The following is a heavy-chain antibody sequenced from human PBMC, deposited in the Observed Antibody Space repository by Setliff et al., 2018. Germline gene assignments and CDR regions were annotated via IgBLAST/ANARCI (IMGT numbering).Heavy chain of an antibody. CDR1: GGTFRSYG. V-gene: IGHV1-18*01. J-gene: IGHJ6*03. D-gene: IGHD5-18*01. CDR2: ISAYNGNA. CDR3: AREGVDTRSSTDYRYYMDV. Sequence: SVKVSCKASGGTFRSYGISWVRQAPGQGLEWMGWISAYNGNANYAQKLQGRVTIITDESTSTAYMELSSLTSDDTAVYYCAREGVDTRSSTDYRYYMDVWGKGTTVTVSS.